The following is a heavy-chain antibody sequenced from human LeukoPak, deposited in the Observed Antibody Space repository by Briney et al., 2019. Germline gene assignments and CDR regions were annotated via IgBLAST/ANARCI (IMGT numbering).Heavy chain of an antibody. CDR1: GFTFSSSW. V-gene: IGHV3-7*05. CDR2: IKEDGSEE. D-gene: IGHD1/OR15-1a*01. Sequence: PGGSLRLSCAASGFTFSSSWMTWVRQAPGKGLEWVAHIKEDGSEEYYVDSVKGRFTISRDNAKNSLSLQMNSLRADDTAVYYYARWNNDWEFDYWGQGTQVSVSS. J-gene: IGHJ4*02. CDR3: ARWNNDWEFDY.